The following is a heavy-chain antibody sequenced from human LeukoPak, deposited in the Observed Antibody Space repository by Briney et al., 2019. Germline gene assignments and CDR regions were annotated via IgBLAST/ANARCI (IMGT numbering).Heavy chain of an antibody. CDR2: IYHSGST. J-gene: IGHJ6*03. CDR1: GGSVGSGDYY. CDR3: ARASSGSYSGPIYYYYYMDV. V-gene: IGHV4-30-4*08. D-gene: IGHD1-26*01. Sequence: SQTLSLTCTVSGGSVGSGDYYWSWIRQPPGKGLEWIGCIYHSGSTYYNPSLKSRVTISLDTPKNQFSLKLSSVTAADTAVYYCARASSGSYSGPIYYYYYMDVWSKGTTVTVSS.